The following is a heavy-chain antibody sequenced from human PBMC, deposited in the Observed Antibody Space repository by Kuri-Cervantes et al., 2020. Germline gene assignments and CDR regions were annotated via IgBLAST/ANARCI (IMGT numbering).Heavy chain of an antibody. Sequence: GESLKISCAASGFTFSSYSMNWVRPAPGKGLEWVSSISSSSSSYIYYADSVKGRFTISRDNAKNSLYLQMNSLRAEDTAFYYCAKGLDTYYYSYYDYWGQGTLVTVSS. D-gene: IGHD3-16*01. J-gene: IGHJ4*02. V-gene: IGHV3-21*04. CDR1: GFTFSSYS. CDR3: AKGLDTYYYSYYDY. CDR2: ISSSSSSYI.